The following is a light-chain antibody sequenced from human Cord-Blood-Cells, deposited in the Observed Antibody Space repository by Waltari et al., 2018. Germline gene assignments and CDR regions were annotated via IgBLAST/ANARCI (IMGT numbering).Light chain of an antibody. CDR1: QSISSW. Sequence: DLQITQSPSPLSASVADRVTITCRASQSISSWLAWYQQKPGKAPKLLIYKASSLESGVPSRFSGSGSGTEFTLTISSLQPDDFATYYCQQYNSYSYSFGQGTKLEIK. V-gene: IGKV1-5*03. CDR2: KAS. J-gene: IGKJ2*03. CDR3: QQYNSYSYS.